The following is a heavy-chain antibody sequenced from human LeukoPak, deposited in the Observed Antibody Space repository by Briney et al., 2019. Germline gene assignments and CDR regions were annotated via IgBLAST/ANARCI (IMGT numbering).Heavy chain of an antibody. V-gene: IGHV6-1*01. CDR2: TYYRSKMYN. Sequence: PSQTLSLTCAISGDSVANNRAAWNWIRQSPSRGLEWLGRTYYRSKMYNDYAVSVKSRMTINPDTTKNQFSLQLNSVTPEDTAVYYCARLLARGMDVWGQGTTVTVSS. J-gene: IGHJ6*02. CDR1: GDSVANNRAA. D-gene: IGHD2-15*01. CDR3: ARLLARGMDV.